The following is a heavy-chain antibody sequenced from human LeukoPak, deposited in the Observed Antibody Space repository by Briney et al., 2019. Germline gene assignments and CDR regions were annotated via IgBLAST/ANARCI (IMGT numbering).Heavy chain of an antibody. D-gene: IGHD4-17*01. J-gene: IGHJ6*02. V-gene: IGHV1-69*04. Sequence: SVTVSCTACGDTFTSYYMHWVRQAPGQGLEGMGRIIPILGIANYAQKFQGRVTITADKSTSTAYMELSSLRSEDTAVYYCARDPNYGDYDDLDYYYYGMDVWGQGTTVTVSS. CDR2: IIPILGIA. CDR1: GDTFTSYY. CDR3: ARDPNYGDYDDLDYYYYGMDV.